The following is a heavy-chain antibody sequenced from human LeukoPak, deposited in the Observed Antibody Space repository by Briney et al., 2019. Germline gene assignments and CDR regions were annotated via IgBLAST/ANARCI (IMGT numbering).Heavy chain of an antibody. CDR2: IYYSGST. J-gene: IGHJ6*02. CDR3: ARDNWNYGSSMDV. D-gene: IGHD1-7*01. V-gene: IGHV4-59*02. CDR1: GGSVSSYY. Sequence: SETLSLTCTVSGGSVSSYYWSWIRQPPGKGLEWIGYIYYSGSTNYNPSLKSRVTMSVDTSKNQFSLKLSSVTAADTAVYHCARDNWNYGSSMDVWGQGTTVTVSS.